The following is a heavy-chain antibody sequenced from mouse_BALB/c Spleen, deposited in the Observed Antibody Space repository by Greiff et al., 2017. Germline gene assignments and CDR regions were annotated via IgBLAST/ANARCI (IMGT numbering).Heavy chain of an antibody. CDR2: ISDGGSYT. CDR3: ARRGYYGSSYLFAY. V-gene: IGHV5-4*02. D-gene: IGHD1-1*01. J-gene: IGHJ3*01. Sequence: EVQRVESGGGLVKPGGSLKLSCAASGFTFSDYYMYWVRQTPEKRLEWVATISDGGSYTYYPDSVKGRFTISRDNAKNNLYLQMSSLKSEDTAMYYCARRGYYGSSYLFAYWGQGTLVTVSA. CDR1: GFTFSDYY.